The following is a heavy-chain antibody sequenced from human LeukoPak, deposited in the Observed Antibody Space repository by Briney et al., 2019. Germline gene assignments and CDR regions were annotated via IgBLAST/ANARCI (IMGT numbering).Heavy chain of an antibody. CDR1: GGSFSGYY. Sequence: SETLSLTCAVYGGSFSGYYWGWIRPPPGKGLEWIGEINNSGRPNYDTSLRGRVTISVDPSKNQFSLNLTSVTAADTAGYYCGRRTITVVRGVSNWFDPWGQGTLVTVSS. V-gene: IGHV4-34*01. CDR3: GRRTITVVRGVSNWFDP. D-gene: IGHD3-10*01. J-gene: IGHJ5*02. CDR2: INNSGRP.